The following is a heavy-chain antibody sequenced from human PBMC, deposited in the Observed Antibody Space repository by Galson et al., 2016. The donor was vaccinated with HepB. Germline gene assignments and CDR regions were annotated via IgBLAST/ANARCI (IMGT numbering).Heavy chain of an antibody. Sequence: SLRLSCAASGFTFSSYSMGWVRQAPGKGLEWVSAISGSGDRTYYTDSVKGRFTISRDNSKNTLYLQMSSLRAEDTAVYYCTKEGLKSYAQLWGQGTLVTVSS. D-gene: IGHD1-26*01. CDR3: TKEGLKSYAQL. CDR2: ISGSGDRT. J-gene: IGHJ4*02. CDR1: GFTFSSYS. V-gene: IGHV3-23*01.